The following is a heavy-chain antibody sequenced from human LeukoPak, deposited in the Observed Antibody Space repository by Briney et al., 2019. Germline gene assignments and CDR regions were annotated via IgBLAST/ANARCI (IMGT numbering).Heavy chain of an antibody. CDR2: INGSGGST. Sequence: GGSLRLSCAASGFTFSSYAMSWVRQAPGKGLEWVSPINGSGGSTYYADSVKGRFTISSDNSKNTLYLQMNSLRAEDTAVYYCAKDRFDYVWGSYRYYFDCWGQGTLVTVCS. D-gene: IGHD3-16*02. J-gene: IGHJ4*02. CDR3: AKDRFDYVWGSYRYYFDC. CDR1: GFTFSSYA. V-gene: IGHV3-23*01.